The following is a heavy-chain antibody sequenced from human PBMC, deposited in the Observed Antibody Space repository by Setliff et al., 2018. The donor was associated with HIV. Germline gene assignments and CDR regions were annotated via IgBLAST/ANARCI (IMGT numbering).Heavy chain of an antibody. Sequence: SETLSLTCAVSGFSIGSGYYWGWIRQPPGKGLEHIGSVYYNGHVYYNASLESRVTIAMDTSKNQVSLRLIPVTAADTAVYYCARGPSGRAPAPARAPHYYGLDLWGPGTTVTVSS. V-gene: IGHV4-38-2*01. CDR1: GFSIGSGYY. CDR3: ARGPSGRAPAPARAPHYYGLDL. CDR2: VYYNGHV. D-gene: IGHD2-2*01. J-gene: IGHJ6*01.